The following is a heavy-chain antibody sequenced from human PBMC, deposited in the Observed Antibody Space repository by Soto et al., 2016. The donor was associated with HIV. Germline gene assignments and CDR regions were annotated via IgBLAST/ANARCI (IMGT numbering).Heavy chain of an antibody. J-gene: IGHJ5*02. CDR3: AKDPTSSRYDYVWGIRFDP. V-gene: IGHV3-23*01. CDR2: ISGSGGST. CDR1: GFTFSSYA. Sequence: EVQLLESGGGLVQPGGSLRLSCAASGFTFSSYAMSWVRQAPGKGLEWVSAISGSGGSTYYADSVKGRFTISRDNSKNTLYLQMNSLRAEDTAVYYCAKDPTSSRYDYVWGIRFDPWGQGTPVTVSS. D-gene: IGHD3-16*01.